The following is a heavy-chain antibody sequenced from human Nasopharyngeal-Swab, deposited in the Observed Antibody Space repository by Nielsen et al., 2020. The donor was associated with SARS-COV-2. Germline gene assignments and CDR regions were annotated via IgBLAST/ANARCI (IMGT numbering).Heavy chain of an antibody. CDR3: ARVGGGSGWYSNWFDP. Sequence: LSLTCAVSGYSISSGYYWGWIRQAPGKGLEWVSYISSSGSTIYYADSVKGRFTISRDNAKNSLYLQMNSLRAEDTAVYYCARVGGGSGWYSNWFDPWGQGTLVTVSS. CDR1: GYSISSGYY. CDR2: ISSSGSTI. D-gene: IGHD6-19*01. J-gene: IGHJ5*02. V-gene: IGHV3-11*04.